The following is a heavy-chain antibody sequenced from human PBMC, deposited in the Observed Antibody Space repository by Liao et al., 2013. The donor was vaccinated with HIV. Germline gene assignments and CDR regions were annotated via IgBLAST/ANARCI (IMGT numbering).Heavy chain of an antibody. V-gene: IGHV4-39*07. D-gene: IGHD5-24*01. CDR2: INHSGST. Sequence: QLHLQESGPGLVKPSETLSLTCTVSGGSISSSSYYWGWIRQPPGKGLEWIGEINHSGSTNYNPSLKSRVTISVDTSKNQFSLKLSSVTAADTAVYYCARDWGHGWLQQFDYWGQGTLVTVSS. CDR3: ARDWGHGWLQQFDY. J-gene: IGHJ4*02. CDR1: GGSISSSSYY.